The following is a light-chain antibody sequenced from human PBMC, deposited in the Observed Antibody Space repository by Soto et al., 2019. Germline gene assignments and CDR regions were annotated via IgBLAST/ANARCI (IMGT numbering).Light chain of an antibody. CDR3: QSYDSRLSGSGV. Sequence: QSVLTQPPSVSGAPGQRVTISCTGSSSNIGAGYDVHWYQQLPGTAPKLLIYGNTNRPSAVPDRFSGSKSGTSASMAITGLQAEDEADYYCQSYDSRLSGSGVFGTGTKLTVL. V-gene: IGLV1-40*01. CDR2: GNT. CDR1: SSNIGAGYD. J-gene: IGLJ1*01.